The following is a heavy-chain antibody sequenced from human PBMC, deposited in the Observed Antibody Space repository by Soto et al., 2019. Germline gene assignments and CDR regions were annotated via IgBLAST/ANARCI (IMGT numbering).Heavy chain of an antibody. CDR2: ISGSGGST. Sequence: GGSLGLSCAASGFTFSSYAMSWVRQAPGKGLEWVSAISGSGGSTYYADSVKGRFTISRDNSKNTLYLQMNSLRAEDTAVYYCAKPQYSSSWYEYFQHWGQGTLVTVSS. V-gene: IGHV3-23*01. CDR1: GFTFSSYA. CDR3: AKPQYSSSWYEYFQH. J-gene: IGHJ1*01. D-gene: IGHD6-13*01.